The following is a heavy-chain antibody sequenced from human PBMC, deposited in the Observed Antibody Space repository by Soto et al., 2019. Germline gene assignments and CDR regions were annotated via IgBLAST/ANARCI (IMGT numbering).Heavy chain of an antibody. J-gene: IGHJ4*02. D-gene: IGHD1-26*01. Sequence: QVQLVESGGGVVQPGRSLRLSCAASGFTFSSYGMHWVRQAPGKGLEWVAVISYDGSNKYYADSVKGRFTISRDNSKNTLYLQMNSLRAEDTAVYYCAKDSEGATDYWGQGTLVTVSS. CDR2: ISYDGSNK. CDR3: AKDSEGATDY. V-gene: IGHV3-30*18. CDR1: GFTFSSYG.